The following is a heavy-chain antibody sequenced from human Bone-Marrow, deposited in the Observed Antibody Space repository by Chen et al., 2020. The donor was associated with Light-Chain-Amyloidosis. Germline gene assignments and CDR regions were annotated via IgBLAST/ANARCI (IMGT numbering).Heavy chain of an antibody. J-gene: IGHJ4*02. CDR3: ARRRDGYNGDY. CDR1: GYTFPHYW. Sequence: EVQLEQSGPEVKKPGESLKISCKGSGYTFPHYWIGWVRQMPGKGLEWMGVIYADDSDASYSPSFDGQVTISAAKSITTAYLQWRGLKASDTAMYDCARRRDGYNGDYWGQGTLVTVSS. V-gene: IGHV5-51*01. D-gene: IGHD5-12*01. CDR2: IYADDSDA.